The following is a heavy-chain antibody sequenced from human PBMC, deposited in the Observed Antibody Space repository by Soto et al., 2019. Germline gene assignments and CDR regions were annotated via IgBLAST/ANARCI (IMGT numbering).Heavy chain of an antibody. D-gene: IGHD3-3*01. J-gene: IGHJ6*02. CDR1: GGTFSSYA. CDR2: IIPIFGTA. CDR3: ARGVVNYYYYYGMDV. V-gene: IGHV1-69*13. Sequence: ASVKVSCKASGGTFSSYAISWVRQAPGQGLEWMGGIIPIFGTANYAQKFQGRVTITADESTSTAYMELSSLRSEDTAVYYCARGVVNYYYYYGMDVWGQGTTVTVSS.